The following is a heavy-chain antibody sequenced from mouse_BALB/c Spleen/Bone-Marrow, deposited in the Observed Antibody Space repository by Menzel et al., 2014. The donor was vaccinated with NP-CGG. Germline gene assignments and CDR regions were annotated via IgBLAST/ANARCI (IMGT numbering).Heavy chain of an antibody. D-gene: IGHD1-1*01. J-gene: IGHJ4*01. Sequence: VMLVESGAELVRPGSSVEISCKASGYAFSNYWMNWVKQRPGQGLEWIGQIYPGDTDIHYNGKFKGKATLTADKSSSTAYMQLSSLTSEDSAVYFCASRGDYSYAMDYWGQGTSVTVSS. CDR1: GYAFSNYW. CDR2: IYPGDTDI. CDR3: ASRGDYSYAMDY. V-gene: IGHV1-80*01.